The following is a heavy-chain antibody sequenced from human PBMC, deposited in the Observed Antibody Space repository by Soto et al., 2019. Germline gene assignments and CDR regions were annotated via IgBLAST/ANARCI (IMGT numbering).Heavy chain of an antibody. J-gene: IGHJ4*02. V-gene: IGHV3-23*01. Sequence: EVQLLESGGGLVRPGGSLRLSCAASGFTFTSYAMTWVRQAPGKGLEWVSGISGTGGSTYYADSVKGRFTISRDKSKNTLYLHVNSLRAEHTAVYYCARGSAYSDYDLEYWGQGTLVTVSS. CDR2: ISGTGGST. CDR3: ARGSAYSDYDLEY. D-gene: IGHD4-17*01. CDR1: GFTFTSYA.